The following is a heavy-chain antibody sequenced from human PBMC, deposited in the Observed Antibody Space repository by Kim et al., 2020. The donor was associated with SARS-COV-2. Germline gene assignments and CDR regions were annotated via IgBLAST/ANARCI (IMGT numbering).Heavy chain of an antibody. V-gene: IGHV5-51*01. D-gene: IGHD2-2*01. CDR1: GYTFADYL. CDR2: INCADSRT. CDR3: ARGTRGPGLRNYDMDV. J-gene: IGHJ6*02. Sequence: GESLKISCEVSGYTFADYLIAWVRQMPGKRLEWLGIINCADSRTTYSPSFQGQVTISADKSTSTAYLQWNSLKASDTATYYCARGTRGPGLRNYDMDVWGQGTTVTVSS.